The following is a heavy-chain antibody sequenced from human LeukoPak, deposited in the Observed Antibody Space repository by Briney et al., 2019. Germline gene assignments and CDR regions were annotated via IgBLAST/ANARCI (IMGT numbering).Heavy chain of an antibody. Sequence: PGGSLRLSCAASGFPFSAYAMSWVRQAPGKGLEWVSAISASGDTTYYADSVRGRFTISRDNSKNTLYLQMNSLRAEDTSVYYCARVVPPTDYGSGSYFWDPYYFDYWVQGTLVTVSS. D-gene: IGHD3-10*01. CDR2: ISASGDTT. J-gene: IGHJ4*02. CDR3: ARVVPPTDYGSGSYFWDPYYFDY. CDR1: GFPFSAYA. V-gene: IGHV3-23*01.